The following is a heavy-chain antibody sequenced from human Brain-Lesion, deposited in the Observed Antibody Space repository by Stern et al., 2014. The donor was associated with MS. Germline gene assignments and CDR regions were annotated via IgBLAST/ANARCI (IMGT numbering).Heavy chain of an antibody. CDR2: IKPNTGGP. Sequence: QVQLVQSGAEVKKPGASVKVSCKTSGYIFTGYYIHWVRQAPGQGLEWMAWIKPNTGGPQYAQKFQGRVTMSRDTSISTAYVELSSLTSDDTAVYYCARDQRGITIFGVVTDYYYLGMDVWGQGTTVTVSS. D-gene: IGHD3-3*01. CDR1: GYIFTGYY. CDR3: ARDQRGITIFGVVTDYYYLGMDV. V-gene: IGHV1-2*02. J-gene: IGHJ6*02.